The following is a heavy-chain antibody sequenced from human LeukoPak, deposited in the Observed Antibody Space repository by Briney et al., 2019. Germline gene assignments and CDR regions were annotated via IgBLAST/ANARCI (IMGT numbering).Heavy chain of an antibody. V-gene: IGHV4-34*01. CDR2: INHSGTT. CDR3: ARSVDVVTFGTGYYYYYLDV. Sequence: SETLSLTCAVYVGSFSGYYWSWIRQPPGKGLEWIGEINHSGTTNYNPSLKSRVTMSVDTSKKQFSLKLSSVTAADTAVYYCARSVDVVTFGTGYYYYYLDVWGQGTPVTVSS. D-gene: IGHD3-16*01. J-gene: IGHJ6*03. CDR1: VGSFSGYY.